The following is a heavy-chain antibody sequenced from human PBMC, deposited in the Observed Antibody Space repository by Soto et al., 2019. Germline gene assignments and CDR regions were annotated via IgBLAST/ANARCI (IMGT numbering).Heavy chain of an antibody. D-gene: IGHD4-4*01. Sequence: SVKVSCKASGGTFSSYAISWVRQAPGQGLEWMGGIIPIFGTANYAQKFQGRVTITADESTSTAYMELSSLRSEDTAVYYCARQGKSLMTTVIHYIEYYYYYGMDVWGQGTTVTVSS. CDR3: ARQGKSLMTTVIHYIEYYYYYGMDV. CDR2: IIPIFGTA. CDR1: GGTFSSYA. J-gene: IGHJ6*02. V-gene: IGHV1-69*13.